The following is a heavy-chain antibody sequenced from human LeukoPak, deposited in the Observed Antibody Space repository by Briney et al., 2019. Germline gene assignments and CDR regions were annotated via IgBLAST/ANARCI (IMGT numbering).Heavy chain of an antibody. CDR2: IKQDGSEK. CDR3: AREIRRWGIAAAGQFFDY. V-gene: IGHV3-7*01. CDR1: GFTFSSYW. D-gene: IGHD6-13*01. Sequence: GGSLRLSCAASGFTFSSYWMSWVRQAPGKGLEWVANIKQDGSEKYYVDSVKGRFTISRDNAKNSLYLQMNSLRAEDTAVYYCAREIRRWGIAAAGQFFDYWGQGTLVTVSS. J-gene: IGHJ4*02.